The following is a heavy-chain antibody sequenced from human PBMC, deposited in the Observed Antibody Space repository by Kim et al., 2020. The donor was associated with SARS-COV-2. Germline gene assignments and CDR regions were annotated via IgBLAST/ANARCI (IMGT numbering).Heavy chain of an antibody. D-gene: IGHD1-1*01. V-gene: IGHV3-23*01. J-gene: IGHJ4*02. CDR2: INGYGSVT. CDR1: GFPFSSCA. CDR3: ATARHKYGRWAH. Sequence: GGSLRLSCAASGFPFSSCAMSWVRLPPGKALEWVSYINGYGSVTEYADSARGRFTISRDNSKNMLFLEMNSLRAEDTAIYYCATARHKYGRWAHWGQGT.